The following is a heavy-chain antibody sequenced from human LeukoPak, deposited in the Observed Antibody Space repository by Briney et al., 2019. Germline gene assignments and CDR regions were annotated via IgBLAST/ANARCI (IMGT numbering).Heavy chain of an antibody. J-gene: IGHJ6*02. CDR2: INHNGNVN. CDR3: ARGGGLDV. D-gene: IGHD3-16*01. Sequence: GGSLRLSCAASGFTFSSFAMHWARQAPGKGLEWVASINHNGNVNYYVDSVKGRFTISRDNAKNSLYLQMSNLRAEDTAVYFCARGGGLDVWGQGATVTVSS. CDR1: GFTFSSFA. V-gene: IGHV3-7*03.